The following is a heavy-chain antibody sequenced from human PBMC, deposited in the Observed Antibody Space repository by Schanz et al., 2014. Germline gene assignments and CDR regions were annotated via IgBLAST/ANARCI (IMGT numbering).Heavy chain of an antibody. CDR3: ARPLGPNYYYYGLDV. V-gene: IGHV3-74*01. CDR2: INSDGSTT. J-gene: IGHJ6*02. CDR1: GFTFSSSW. Sequence: VQLVESGGGLVQPGGSLSLSCAASGFTFSSSWMHWVRQAPGKGLVWVSRINSDGSTTIYADSVKGRFTISRDNAKNTLYLQMNSLRAEDTAVYYCARPLGPNYYYYGLDVWGQGTTVTVSS.